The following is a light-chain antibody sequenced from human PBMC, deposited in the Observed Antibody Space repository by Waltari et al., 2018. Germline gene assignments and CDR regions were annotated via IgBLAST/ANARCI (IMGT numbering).Light chain of an antibody. CDR2: WAS. CDR1: QSVLYSSNNKNY. CDR3: QQYYSTPRT. Sequence: DIVMTQSPDSLAVSLGERAPIHCKSSQSVLYSSNNKNYLAWYQQKSGQPPKLLIYWASTRESGVPDRFSGSGSGTDFTLTISSLQAEDVAVYYCQQYYSTPRTFGQGTKVEIK. J-gene: IGKJ1*01. V-gene: IGKV4-1*01.